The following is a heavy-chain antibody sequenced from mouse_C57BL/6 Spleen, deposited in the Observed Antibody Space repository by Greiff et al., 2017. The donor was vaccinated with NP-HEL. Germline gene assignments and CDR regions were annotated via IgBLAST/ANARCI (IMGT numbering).Heavy chain of an antibody. D-gene: IGHD2-3*01. V-gene: IGHV1-82*01. CDR1: GYAFSSSW. CDR2: IYPGGGDT. CDR3: ARSVGYYESWYYYAMDY. Sequence: VQLQQSGPELVKPGASVKISCKASGYAFSSSWMNWVKQRPGQGLEWIGRIYPGGGDTNYNGKFKGKATLTAEHSSSTAYMQLSSLASEDSAVYFWARSVGYYESWYYYAMDYWGQGTSVTVSS. J-gene: IGHJ4*01.